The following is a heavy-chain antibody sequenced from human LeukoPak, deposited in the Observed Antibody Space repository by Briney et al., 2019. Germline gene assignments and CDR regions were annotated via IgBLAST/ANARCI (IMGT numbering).Heavy chain of an antibody. CDR1: GYTLTELS. V-gene: IGHV1-24*01. CDR3: ATGRQAQLWFRLGYFDY. J-gene: IGHJ4*02. Sequence: ASVKVSCKVSGYTLTELSMHWVRQAPGKGLEWMGGFDPEDGETIYAQKFQGGVTMTEDTSTDTAYMELSSLRSEDTAVYYCATGRQAQLWFRLGYFDYWGQGTLVTVSS. D-gene: IGHD5-18*01. CDR2: FDPEDGET.